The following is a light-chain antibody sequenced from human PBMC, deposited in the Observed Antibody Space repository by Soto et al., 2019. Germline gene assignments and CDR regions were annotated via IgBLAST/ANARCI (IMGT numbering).Light chain of an antibody. CDR1: QSLVHSDGIAY. V-gene: IGKV2-30*02. Sequence: DVVLPQSPLSLPVTLGQPASISCRSHQSLVHSDGIAYFSWSQQRPGRSPRRLISKVSTRDSGGPGRFSGSGSGTDFALKISRVEAEDVGVYYCMQGTHWPITFGQGTRLEIK. CDR2: KVS. CDR3: MQGTHWPIT. J-gene: IGKJ5*01.